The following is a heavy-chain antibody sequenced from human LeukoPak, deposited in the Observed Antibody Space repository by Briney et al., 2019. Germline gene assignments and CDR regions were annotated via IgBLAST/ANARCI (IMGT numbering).Heavy chain of an antibody. D-gene: IGHD2-2*01. CDR1: GFTFSSYW. CDR3: ARDLLKEFCSGTSCYASPDY. Sequence: PGGSLRLSCAASGFTFSSYWMSWVRQAPGKGLEWVANINQDGSKKYYVDSVEGRFTISRDNAKNSLYLQMNNLRAEDTAVYYCARDLLKEFCSGTSCYASPDYWGQGTLVTVSS. J-gene: IGHJ4*02. CDR2: INQDGSKK. V-gene: IGHV3-7*01.